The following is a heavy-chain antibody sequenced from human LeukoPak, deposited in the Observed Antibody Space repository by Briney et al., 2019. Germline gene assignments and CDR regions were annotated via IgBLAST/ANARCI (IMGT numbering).Heavy chain of an antibody. Sequence: GGSLRLSCAASGFTFSSYWMHWVRQAPGKGLVWVSRINSDGSSTSYADSVKGRFTISRDNAKNTLYLQTNSLRAEDTAVYYCARVMADIVVVPAAMLYYYYMDVWGKGTTVTVSS. J-gene: IGHJ6*03. CDR1: GFTFSSYW. V-gene: IGHV3-74*01. CDR2: INSDGSST. CDR3: ARVMADIVVVPAAMLYYYYMDV. D-gene: IGHD2-2*01.